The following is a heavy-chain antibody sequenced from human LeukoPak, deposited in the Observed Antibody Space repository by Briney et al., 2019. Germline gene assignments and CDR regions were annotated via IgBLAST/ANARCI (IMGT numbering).Heavy chain of an antibody. CDR1: GGSISSYY. V-gene: IGHV4-59*08. CDR2: IYDSGST. D-gene: IGHD2-15*01. Sequence: SETLSLTCTVSGGSISSYYWSWIRQPPGKGLEWIGYIYDSGSTNYNPSLKSRVTISVDTSKNQFSLKLSSVTAADTAVYYCARRQGYCSGGSCYATPHFDYWGQGTLVTVSS. J-gene: IGHJ4*02. CDR3: ARRQGYCSGGSCYATPHFDY.